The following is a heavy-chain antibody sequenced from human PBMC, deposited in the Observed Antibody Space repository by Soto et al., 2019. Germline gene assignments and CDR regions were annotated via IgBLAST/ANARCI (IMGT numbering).Heavy chain of an antibody. J-gene: IGHJ4*02. CDR3: ASAPFSDTAILDY. CDR1: GSNFSSYD. D-gene: IGHD5-18*01. CDR2: IGTGFDT. V-gene: IGHV3-13*01. Sequence: GGSLRLSCAASGSNFSSYDMHWVRQTTGKGLEWVSAIGTGFDTYYPGSVKGRFTFSRENAKNSLYLQMNSLRAEDTAVYYCASAPFSDTAILDYWGQGTLVTVSS.